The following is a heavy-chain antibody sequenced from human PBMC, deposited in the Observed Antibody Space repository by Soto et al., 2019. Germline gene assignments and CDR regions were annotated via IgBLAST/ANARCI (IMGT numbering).Heavy chain of an antibody. Sequence: GGSLRLSCAASGFTFSSYGMHWVRQAPGKGLEWGAVISYDGSNKYYADSVKGRFTISRDNSKDTLYLQMNSLRAEDTAVYYCAKDLAPGRQWLVLGGYYYYGMDVWGQGTTVTVSS. D-gene: IGHD6-19*01. CDR3: AKDLAPGRQWLVLGGYYYYGMDV. V-gene: IGHV3-30*18. CDR2: ISYDGSNK. J-gene: IGHJ6*02. CDR1: GFTFSSYG.